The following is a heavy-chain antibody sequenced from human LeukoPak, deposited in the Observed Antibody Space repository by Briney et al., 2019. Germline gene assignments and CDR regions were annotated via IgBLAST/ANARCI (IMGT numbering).Heavy chain of an antibody. CDR1: GYTFTSYY. V-gene: IGHV1-2*02. Sequence: ASVKVSCKASGYTFTSYYMHWVRQAPGQGLEWMGWINPNSGGTNYAQKFQGRVTMTRDTSISTAYMELSRLRSDDTAVYYCARAPRGANIVVVPAVMGGPDAFDIWGQGTMVTVSS. J-gene: IGHJ3*02. CDR3: ARAPRGANIVVVPAVMGGPDAFDI. D-gene: IGHD2-2*01. CDR2: INPNSGGT.